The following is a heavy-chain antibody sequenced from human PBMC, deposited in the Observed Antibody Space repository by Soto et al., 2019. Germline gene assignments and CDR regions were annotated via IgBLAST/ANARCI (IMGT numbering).Heavy chain of an antibody. D-gene: IGHD6-25*01. Sequence: QVQLQQWGAGLLKPSETLSLTCAVFGGSFSGYYWSWIRQSPGKGLGWIGEISHSGSTNYNPSLTSRLTISVDTSKNQFSLKLTSVTAADTAVYFCARGGKFSSGSYLSRRGPYYYYYYLDVWGKGTTVTVSS. J-gene: IGHJ6*03. CDR3: ARGGKFSSGSYLSRRGPYYYYYYLDV. CDR2: ISHSGST. V-gene: IGHV4-34*01. CDR1: GGSFSGYY.